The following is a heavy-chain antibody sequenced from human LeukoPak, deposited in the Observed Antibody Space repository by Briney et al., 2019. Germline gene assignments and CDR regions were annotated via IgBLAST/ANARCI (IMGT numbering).Heavy chain of an antibody. V-gene: IGHV3-30*18. Sequence: GKSLRLSCAASGFTFNNYGMHWVRQAPGKGLEWVAVISYDGRNIHYPDSVKGRFTISRDISTDTLWLQMDSLRAEDTAVYYCAKGLYADFDYWGQGTLVTVSS. CDR2: ISYDGRNI. CDR1: GFTFNNYG. J-gene: IGHJ4*02. CDR3: AKGLYADFDY. D-gene: IGHD5/OR15-5a*01.